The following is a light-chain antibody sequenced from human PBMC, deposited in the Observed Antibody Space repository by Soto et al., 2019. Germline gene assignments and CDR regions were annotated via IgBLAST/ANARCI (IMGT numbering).Light chain of an antibody. V-gene: IGLV2-11*01. CDR3: SSYAGSYSGL. CDR2: DVS. CDR1: SSDVGSYNY. Sequence: QSALTQPHSVSGSPGQSVTISCTGTSSDVGSYNYVSWYQQQPGKAPKLMIYDVSARPSGVPDRFSGSKSGNTASLTISGLQAEDEADYYCSSYAGSYSGLFGTGTKVTVL. J-gene: IGLJ1*01.